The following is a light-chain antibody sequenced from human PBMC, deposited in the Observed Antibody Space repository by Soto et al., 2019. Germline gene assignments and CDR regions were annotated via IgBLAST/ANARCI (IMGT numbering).Light chain of an antibody. CDR2: EVS. Sequence: QSALTQPASVSGSPGQSITISCTGTSSDVGGYNYVSWSQQHPGKAPQLMIYEVSNRPSGVSNRFSGSKSGNTASLTTSGLQAEDEADYYCSSYTSSSTSVFXTSPKVNV. J-gene: IGLJ1*01. CDR1: SSDVGGYNY. V-gene: IGLV2-14*01. CDR3: SSYTSSSTSV.